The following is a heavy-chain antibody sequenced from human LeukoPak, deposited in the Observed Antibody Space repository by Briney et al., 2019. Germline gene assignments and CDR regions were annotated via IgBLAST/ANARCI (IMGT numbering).Heavy chain of an antibody. D-gene: IGHD4-11*01. CDR3: ARDPHHDYSIDY. V-gene: IGHV1-69*04. CDR2: IIPILGIA. J-gene: IGHJ4*02. Sequence: ASVKVSCKASGGTFSSYAISWVRQAPGQGLEWMGRIIPILGIANYAQKFQGRVTITADKSTSTAYMGLSSLRSEDTAVYYCARDPHHDYSIDYWGQGTLVSVSS. CDR1: GGTFSSYA.